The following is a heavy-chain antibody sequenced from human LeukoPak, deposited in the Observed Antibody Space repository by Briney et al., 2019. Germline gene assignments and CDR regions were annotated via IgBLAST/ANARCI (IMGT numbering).Heavy chain of an antibody. V-gene: IGHV4-39*07. J-gene: IGHJ4*02. CDR3: ASGWGNFDY. Sequence: SETLSLTCTVSGGSISSSSFYWGWIRQPPGRGLEWIGSIYYSGSTSYNPSLKSRVTISVDTSKNQFSLKLSSVTAADTAVYYCASGWGNFDYWGQGTLVTVSS. CDR2: IYYSGST. D-gene: IGHD6-19*01. CDR1: GGSISSSSFY.